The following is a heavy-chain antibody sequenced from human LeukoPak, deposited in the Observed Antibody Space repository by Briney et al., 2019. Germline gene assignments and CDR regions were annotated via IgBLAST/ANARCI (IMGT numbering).Heavy chain of an antibody. Sequence: GGSLRLSCAASGFTFRNFAMSWVRQAPGKGLEWVSSMLGSGGSSYYSPDATSYAASVRGRFTISRDNAKNSLYLEMNSLRDEDTAVYYCARVHRGYSYGRLDYWGQGTLVTVSS. CDR3: ARVHRGYSYGRLDY. V-gene: IGHV3-23*01. CDR2: MLGSGGSSYYSPDAT. D-gene: IGHD5-18*01. CDR1: GFTFRNFA. J-gene: IGHJ4*02.